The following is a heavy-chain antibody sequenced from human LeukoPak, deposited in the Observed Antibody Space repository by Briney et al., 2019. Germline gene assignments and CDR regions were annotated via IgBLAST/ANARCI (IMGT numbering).Heavy chain of an antibody. CDR3: ARQGYSSGDMDV. J-gene: IGHJ6*03. CDR2: ISYDGSNK. V-gene: IGHV3-30*03. CDR1: GFTFCSYG. Sequence: GGSLRLSCAASGFTFCSYGMHWVRQAPGKGLEWVAVISYDGSNKYYADSVKGRFTISRDNAKNTLYLQMNSLRVEDTAVYYCARQGYSSGDMDVWGKGTTVTVSS. D-gene: IGHD2-15*01.